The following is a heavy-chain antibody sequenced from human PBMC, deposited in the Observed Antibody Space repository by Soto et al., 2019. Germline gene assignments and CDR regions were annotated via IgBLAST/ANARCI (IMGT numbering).Heavy chain of an antibody. J-gene: IGHJ6*01. CDR3: ARLRDILRGVDDYYGTEV. CDR1: GYTLTSYG. V-gene: IGHV1-18*01. Sequence: VASVTVSCKASGYTLTSYGISWVRQAPGQGLEWMGWISAYNGNTNYAQKLQGRVTMTTDTSKRTAYMELRSLRSDDTAVYYCARLRDILRGVDDYYGTEVWGQGTTVTGSS. D-gene: IGHD5-12*01. CDR2: ISAYNGNT.